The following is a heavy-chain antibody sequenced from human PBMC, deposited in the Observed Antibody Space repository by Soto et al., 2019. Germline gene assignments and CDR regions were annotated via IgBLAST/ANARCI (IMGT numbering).Heavy chain of an antibody. J-gene: IGHJ6*02. D-gene: IGHD3-22*01. V-gene: IGHV3-48*01. CDR2: ISSSSSTI. Sequence: EVQLVESGGGLVQPGGSLRLSCAASGFTFSSYSMNWVRQAPGKGLEWVSYISSSSSTIYYADSVKGRFTISRDNAKNSLYLQMNSLRAEDTAVYYCARARGYYDSSGHLRPYYGMDVWGQGTTVTVSS. CDR1: GFTFSSYS. CDR3: ARARGYYDSSGHLRPYYGMDV.